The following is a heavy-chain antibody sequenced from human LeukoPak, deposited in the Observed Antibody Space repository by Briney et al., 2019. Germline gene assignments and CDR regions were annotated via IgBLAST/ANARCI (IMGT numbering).Heavy chain of an antibody. CDR1: GGSISSYY. J-gene: IGHJ4*02. V-gene: IGHV4-59*01. D-gene: IGHD3-3*01. CDR2: IYYSGST. Sequence: PSETLSLTCTVSGGSISSYYWSWIRQPPGKGLEWIGYIYYSGSTNYNPSLKSRVTISVDTSKNQFSLKLSSVTAADTAVYYCARVGDFWSGYLPYFDYWGQGTLVTVSS. CDR3: ARVGDFWSGYLPYFDY.